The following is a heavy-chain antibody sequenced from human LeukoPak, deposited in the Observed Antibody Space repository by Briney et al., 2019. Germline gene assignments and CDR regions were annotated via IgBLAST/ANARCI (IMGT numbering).Heavy chain of an antibody. Sequence: GGSLRLSCAASGFTFSSYSMNWVRQAPGKGLEWVSYISSSSSTIYYADSVKGRFTISRDNAKNSLYLQMNSLRAEDTAVYCCARVAIVVVHKLLDYWGQGTLVTVSS. CDR2: ISSSSSTI. V-gene: IGHV3-48*04. J-gene: IGHJ4*02. CDR1: GFTFSSYS. D-gene: IGHD3-22*01. CDR3: ARVAIVVVHKLLDY.